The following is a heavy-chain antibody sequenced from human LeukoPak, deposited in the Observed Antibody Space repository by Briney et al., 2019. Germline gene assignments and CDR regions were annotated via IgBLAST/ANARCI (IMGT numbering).Heavy chain of an antibody. CDR1: GGSFSGYY. CDR3: ARLPRGSYYYYYMDV. J-gene: IGHJ6*03. Sequence: PSETLSLTCAVYGGSFSGYYWSWIRQPPGKGLEWIGEINHSGSTNYNPSLKSRVTISVGTSKNQFSLKLSSVTAADTAVYYCARLPRGSYYYYYMDVWGKGTTVTISS. CDR2: INHSGST. V-gene: IGHV4-34*01. D-gene: IGHD2-15*01.